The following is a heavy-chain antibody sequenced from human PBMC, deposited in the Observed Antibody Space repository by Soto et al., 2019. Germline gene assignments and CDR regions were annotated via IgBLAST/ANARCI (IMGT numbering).Heavy chain of an antibody. CDR2: INPNTGDT. CDR3: ARDRPFDY. J-gene: IGHJ4*02. Sequence: WASVKVSCKASGYRFIAYYMYWVRQAPGQGLEWMGWINPNTGDTNYAQKFQGRVTVTRDTSISTAYMELSSLTSDDTAVYYCARDRPFDYWGQGTLVTVSS. V-gene: IGHV1-2*02. CDR1: GYRFIAYY.